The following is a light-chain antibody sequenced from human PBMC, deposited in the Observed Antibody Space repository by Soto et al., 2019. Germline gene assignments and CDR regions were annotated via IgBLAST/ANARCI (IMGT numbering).Light chain of an antibody. CDR1: QSVSGTS. V-gene: IGKV3-20*01. CDR2: GAS. J-gene: IGKJ1*01. CDR3: QQYGGSPRT. Sequence: EIVLTQFPDTLSLSPGERATLSCRASQSVSGTSLAWYKHKRGQAPRLLIHGASSRATGIPDRFSGSGSGTDFTLTISRLEPEDFAVYYCQQYGGSPRTFGQGTKVEV.